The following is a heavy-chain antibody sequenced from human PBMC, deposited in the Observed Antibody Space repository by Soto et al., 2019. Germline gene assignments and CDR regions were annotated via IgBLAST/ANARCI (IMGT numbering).Heavy chain of an antibody. D-gene: IGHD6-13*01. CDR1: GFTFSSYS. J-gene: IGHJ5*02. CDR3: ARDRDSSSWFRFDP. Sequence: GGSLRLSCAASGFTFSSYSMNWVRQAPGKGLEWVSSISSSSSYIYYADSVKGRFTISRDSAKNSLYLQMNSLRAEDTAVYYCARDRDSSSWFRFDPWGQGTLVTVSS. V-gene: IGHV3-21*01. CDR2: ISSSSSYI.